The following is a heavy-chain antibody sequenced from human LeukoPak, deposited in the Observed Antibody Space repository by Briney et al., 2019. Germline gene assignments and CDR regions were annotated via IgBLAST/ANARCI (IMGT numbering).Heavy chain of an antibody. Sequence: GGSLRLSCAASGFTFSSYAMHWVRQAPGKGLEYVSAISSNGGSTYYANSVKGRFTISRDNSKNTLYLQMGSLRAEDMAVYYCARDREYYYDSSGYSTADYWGQGTLVTVSS. CDR1: GFTFSSYA. J-gene: IGHJ4*02. V-gene: IGHV3-64*01. CDR2: ISSNGGST. D-gene: IGHD3-22*01. CDR3: ARDREYYYDSSGYSTADY.